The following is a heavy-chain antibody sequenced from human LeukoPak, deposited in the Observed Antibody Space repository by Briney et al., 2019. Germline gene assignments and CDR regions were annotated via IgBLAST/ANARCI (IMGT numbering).Heavy chain of an antibody. CDR1: GFTFSSYG. V-gene: IGHV3-30*18. D-gene: IGHD3-16*01. CDR2: ISYDGSNK. CDR3: AKDCPLYIALGY. Sequence: GGSLRLSCAASGFTFSSYGMHWVRQAPGKGLEWVAVISYDGSNKYYADSVKGRFTISRDNSKNTLYLQMNSLRAEGTAVYYCAKDCPLYIALGYWGQGTLVTVSS. J-gene: IGHJ4*02.